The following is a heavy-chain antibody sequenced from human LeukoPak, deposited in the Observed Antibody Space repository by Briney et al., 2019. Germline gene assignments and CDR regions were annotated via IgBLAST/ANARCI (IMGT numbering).Heavy chain of an antibody. CDR2: ISGSGGST. CDR1: GFIVSDNY. J-gene: IGHJ3*02. V-gene: IGHV3-23*01. CDR3: ARGGYYGSGYAFDI. D-gene: IGHD3-10*01. Sequence: PGGSLRLSCAASGFIVSDNYVTWVRQAPGKGLEWVSAISGSGGSTYYADSVKGRFTISRDNSKNTLYLQMNSLRAEDTAVYYCARGGYYGSGYAFDIWGQGTMVTVSS.